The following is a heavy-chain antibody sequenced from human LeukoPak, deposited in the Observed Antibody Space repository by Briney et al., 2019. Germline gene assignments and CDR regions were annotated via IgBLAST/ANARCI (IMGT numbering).Heavy chain of an antibody. Sequence: PSETLSLTCAVSGYSISNGYYWVWIRQPPGQGLEWIGSLYHSDSAYYNTSLRSRVSMSVDTSKNQFSLTLSFVTAADTAVYYCARQHDSYYYYYIDVWGSGTTVTVSS. J-gene: IGHJ6*03. V-gene: IGHV4-38-2*01. CDR1: GYSISNGYY. CDR2: LYHSDSA. CDR3: ARQHDSYYYYYIDV.